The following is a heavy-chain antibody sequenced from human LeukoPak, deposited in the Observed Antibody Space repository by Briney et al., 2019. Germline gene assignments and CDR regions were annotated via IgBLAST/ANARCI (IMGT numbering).Heavy chain of an antibody. J-gene: IGHJ4*02. D-gene: IGHD3-10*01. CDR1: GGSISSGSYY. CDR3: ARTVRGVILALHFDY. CDR2: IYTSGST. Sequence: SQTLSLTCTVSGGSISSGSYYWSWIRQPAGKGLEWTGRIYTSGSTNYNPSLKSRVTISVDTSKNQFSLKLSSVTAADTAVYYCARTVRGVILALHFDYWGQGTLVTVSS. V-gene: IGHV4-61*02.